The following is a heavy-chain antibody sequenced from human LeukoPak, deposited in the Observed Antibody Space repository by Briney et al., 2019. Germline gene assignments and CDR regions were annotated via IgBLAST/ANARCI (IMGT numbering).Heavy chain of an antibody. CDR3: ARTYYDYVWGSYRFDY. CDR1: GGSISSYY. J-gene: IGHJ4*02. CDR2: IYYSGST. Sequence: SETLSLTXTVSGGSISSYYWSWIRQAPGKGLEWIGYIYYSGSTNYNPSLKSRVTISVDTSKNQFSLKLSSVTAADTAVYYCARTYYDYVWGSYRFDYWGQGTLVTVSS. D-gene: IGHD3-16*02. V-gene: IGHV4-59*01.